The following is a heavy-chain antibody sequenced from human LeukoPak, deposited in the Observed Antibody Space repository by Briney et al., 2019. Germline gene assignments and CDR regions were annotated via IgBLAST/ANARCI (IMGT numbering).Heavy chain of an antibody. CDR3: GTHPRSAWDRFVGRLDY. Sequence: GGSLRLSCAASGFTFSSYAMSWVRQAPGKGLEWVSAISGSGGSTYYADSVKGRFTISRDNSKNTLYLQMNSLRAEDTAVYYCGTHPRSAWDRFVGRLDYWGQGTLVTVSS. D-gene: IGHD3-10*01. CDR2: ISGSGGST. V-gene: IGHV3-23*01. CDR1: GFTFSSYA. J-gene: IGHJ4*02.